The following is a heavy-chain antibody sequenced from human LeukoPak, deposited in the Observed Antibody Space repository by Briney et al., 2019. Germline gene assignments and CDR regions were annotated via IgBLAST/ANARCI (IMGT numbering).Heavy chain of an antibody. V-gene: IGHV3-23*01. D-gene: IGHD5-24*01. Sequence: GGSLRLSCAXXGXXXXXXXXXXXXXAXGXXLXWVSXISGXGDSTYYADXVXGRFTTSRDNSRRTVYLQMNNLXAEDTAVYYCARWLRRPIDYWGQGTLITVSS. CDR3: ARWLRRPIDY. J-gene: IGHJ4*02. CDR2: ISGXGDST. CDR1: GXXXXXXX.